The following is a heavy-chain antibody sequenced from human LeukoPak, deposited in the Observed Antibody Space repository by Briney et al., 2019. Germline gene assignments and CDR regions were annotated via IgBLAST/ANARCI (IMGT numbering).Heavy chain of an antibody. Sequence: NPGGSLRLSCAASGFTVSSNYMSWVRQAPGEGLEWVSGISGSGGSTYYAGSVKGRFTISRDNSKNTLYLQMNSLRAEDTAVYYCAREEEDWNYAHYYYYMDVWGKGTTVTVSS. V-gene: IGHV3-66*03. J-gene: IGHJ6*03. D-gene: IGHD1-7*01. CDR3: AREEEDWNYAHYYYYMDV. CDR2: ISGSGGST. CDR1: GFTVSSNY.